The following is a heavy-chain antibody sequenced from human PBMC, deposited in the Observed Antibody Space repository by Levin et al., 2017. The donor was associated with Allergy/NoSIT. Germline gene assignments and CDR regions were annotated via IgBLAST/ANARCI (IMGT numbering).Heavy chain of an antibody. CDR1: GFTFSSYW. V-gene: IGHV3-7*01. CDR3: ARESSLYYGSGRDGMDV. D-gene: IGHD3-10*01. Sequence: GGSLRLSCAASGFTFSSYWMSWVRQAPGKGLEWVANIKQDGSEKYYVDSVKGRFTISRDNAKNSLYLQMNSLRAEDTAVYYCARESSLYYGSGRDGMDVWGQGTTVTVSS. CDR2: IKQDGSEK. J-gene: IGHJ6*02.